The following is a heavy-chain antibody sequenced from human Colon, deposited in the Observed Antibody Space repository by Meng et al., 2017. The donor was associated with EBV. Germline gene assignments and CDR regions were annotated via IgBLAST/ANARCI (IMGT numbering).Heavy chain of an antibody. V-gene: IGHV4-34*01. D-gene: IGHD3-10*01. J-gene: IGHJ5*02. CDR2: IDHRGNT. CDR1: VGSFRDYY. CDR3: ARRGPSGNFSP. Sequence: GAGLSEPSEALSRSCAVYVGSFRDYYWTWIRHPPGKGLVWIGEIDHRGNTKYNPSLKSRVTISLDTSKKQFSLKVSSVTAADSAVYYCARRGPSGNFSPWSQGALVTVSS.